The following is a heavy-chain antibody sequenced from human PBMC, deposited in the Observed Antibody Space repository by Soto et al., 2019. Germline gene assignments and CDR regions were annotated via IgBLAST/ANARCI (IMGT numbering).Heavy chain of an antibody. Sequence: EVQVVESGGGLVQPGGSLRLSCATSDFTISPYWMTWVRQTPGKGLEFVAKIKEDGSGKNYEDSVKGRFTISRDNAKNSLYLQMNSLRAEDTAVYYCGTDQWGGAFDLWGRGTTVTVSS. V-gene: IGHV3-7*01. CDR1: DFTISPYW. CDR2: IKEDGSGK. CDR3: GTDQWGGAFDL. D-gene: IGHD3-10*01. J-gene: IGHJ3*01.